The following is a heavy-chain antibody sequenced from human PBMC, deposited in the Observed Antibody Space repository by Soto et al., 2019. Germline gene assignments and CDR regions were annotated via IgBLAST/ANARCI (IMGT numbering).Heavy chain of an antibody. CDR2: ISYDGSNK. Sequence: PGGSLRLSCAASGSTFSSYAMHWVRQAPGKGLERVAVISYDGSNKYYADSVKGRFTISRDNSKNTLYLQMNSLRAEDTAVYYCARGSRAVTTTLRPSPFDYWGQGTLVTVSS. D-gene: IGHD4-4*01. CDR3: ARGSRAVTTTLRPSPFDY. V-gene: IGHV3-30-3*01. J-gene: IGHJ4*02. CDR1: GSTFSSYA.